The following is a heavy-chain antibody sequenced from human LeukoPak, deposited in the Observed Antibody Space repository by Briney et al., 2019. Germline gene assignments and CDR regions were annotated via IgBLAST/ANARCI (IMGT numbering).Heavy chain of an antibody. Sequence: SETLSLTCTVSGGSISSYYWSWIRQPPGKGLEWIGYIYYSGSTYYNPSLKSRVTISVDTSKNRFSLKLSSVTAADTAVYYCARSRNGPFDPWGQGTLVTVSS. J-gene: IGHJ5*02. V-gene: IGHV4-59*06. D-gene: IGHD2-8*01. CDR3: ARSRNGPFDP. CDR1: GGSISSYY. CDR2: IYYSGST.